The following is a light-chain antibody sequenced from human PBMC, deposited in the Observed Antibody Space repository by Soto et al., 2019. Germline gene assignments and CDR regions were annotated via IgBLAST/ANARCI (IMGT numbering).Light chain of an antibody. CDR3: RSYTSSSTYV. CDR2: EVS. J-gene: IGLJ1*01. V-gene: IGLV2-14*01. CDR1: SSDVGGYTY. Sequence: SVLTQPASVSGSPGQSITISCTGTSSDVGGYTYVSWYQQHPDKAPKLMLYEVSNRPSGVSNRFSGSKSGNTASLTISGLQAEDEADYYCRSYTSSSTYVFGTGTKLTVL.